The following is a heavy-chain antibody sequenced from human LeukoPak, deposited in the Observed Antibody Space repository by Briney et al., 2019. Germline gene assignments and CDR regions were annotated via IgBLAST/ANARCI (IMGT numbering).Heavy chain of an antibody. CDR2: ISAYNGNT. CDR3: ARDQTVRELLWFGELLDYYYGMDV. J-gene: IGHJ6*04. Sequence: ASVKVSCKASGYTFTSYGISWVRQAPGQGLEWMGWISAYNGNTNYAQKLQGRVTMTTDTSTSTAYMELRSLRSDDTAVYYCARDQTVRELLWFGELLDYYYGMDVWGKGTTVTVSS. D-gene: IGHD3-10*01. V-gene: IGHV1-18*04. CDR1: GYTFTSYG.